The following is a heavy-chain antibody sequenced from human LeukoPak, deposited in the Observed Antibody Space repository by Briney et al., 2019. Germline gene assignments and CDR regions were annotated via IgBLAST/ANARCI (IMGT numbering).Heavy chain of an antibody. CDR2: ISSSSSTI. Sequence: GGSLRLSCAASGFTFSSYSMNWVRQAPGKGLEWVSYISSSSSTIYYADSVKGRFTISRDNAKNSLYLQMNSLRAEDTAVYYCARERLQYNWNNWFDPWGQGTLVTVSS. J-gene: IGHJ5*02. V-gene: IGHV3-48*01. CDR1: GFTFSSYS. D-gene: IGHD1-20*01. CDR3: ARERLQYNWNNWFDP.